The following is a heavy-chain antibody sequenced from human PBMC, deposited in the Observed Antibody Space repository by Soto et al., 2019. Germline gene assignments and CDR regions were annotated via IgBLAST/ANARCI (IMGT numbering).Heavy chain of an antibody. CDR2: IYYSGST. D-gene: IGHD2-2*01. CDR1: GGSISNYY. CDR3: ARELPAAMSSWFDP. J-gene: IGHJ5*02. V-gene: IGHV4-59*01. Sequence: SEPLSLTCTVSGGSISNYYWNWIRQSPGKGLEWIGYIYYSGSTNYNPSLKSRVTISVDTSKNQFSLKLSSVTAADTAVYYCARELPAAMSSWFDPWGQGTLVTVSS.